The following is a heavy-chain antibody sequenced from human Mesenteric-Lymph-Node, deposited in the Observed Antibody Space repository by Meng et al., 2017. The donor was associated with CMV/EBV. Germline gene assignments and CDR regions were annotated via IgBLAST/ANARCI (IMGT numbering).Heavy chain of an antibody. D-gene: IGHD3-3*01. CDR1: SWYC. CDR2: INHSGST. J-gene: IGHJ5*02. CDR3: ASTEPTYYDFWSGYYIWFDP. Sequence: SWYCWSWNRQPPGKGLEWIGEINHSGSTNYNPSLKSRVTISVDTSKNQFSLKLSSVTAADTAVYYCASTEPTYYDFWSGYYIWFDPWGQGTLVTVSS. V-gene: IGHV4-34*01.